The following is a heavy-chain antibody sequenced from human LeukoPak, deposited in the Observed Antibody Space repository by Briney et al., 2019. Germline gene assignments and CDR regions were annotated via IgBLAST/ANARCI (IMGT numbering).Heavy chain of an antibody. CDR1: GFTFSSYG. V-gene: IGHV3-23*01. D-gene: IGHD6-13*01. CDR3: ARAAYSSTWYSRYFDL. Sequence: GGSLRLSCAPSGFTFSSYGMSWVRQAPGKGLEWVSAISGSGGSTYYADSVKGRFTVSRENAKNSLYLQMNSLRAGDTAVYYCARAAYSSTWYSRYFDLWGRGTLVTVSS. J-gene: IGHJ2*01. CDR2: ISGSGGST.